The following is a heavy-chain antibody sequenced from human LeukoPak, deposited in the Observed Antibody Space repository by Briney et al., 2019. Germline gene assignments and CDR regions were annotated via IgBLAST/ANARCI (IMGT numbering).Heavy chain of an antibody. V-gene: IGHV4-34*01. CDR2: INHSGST. D-gene: IGHD4-17*01. CDR3: ARVSTVTTFTYYYYYGMDV. Sequence: SETLSLTCTVSGGSISSYYWSWIRQPPGKGLEWIGEINHSGSTNYNPSLKSRVTISVDTSKNQFSLKLSSVTAADTAVYYCARVSTVTTFTYYYYYGMDVWGQGTTVTVSS. CDR1: GGSISSYY. J-gene: IGHJ6*02.